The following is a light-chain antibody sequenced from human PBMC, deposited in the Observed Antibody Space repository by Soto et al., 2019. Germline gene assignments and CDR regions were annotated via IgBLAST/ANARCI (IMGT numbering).Light chain of an antibody. CDR2: RAS. CDR1: QSVSGSD. J-gene: IGKJ1*01. CDR3: YPSGT. V-gene: IGKV3-20*01. Sequence: EIVLTQSPGTLSLSPGERATLSCRASQSVSGSDLAWYQHRPGQAPRLLLYRASIRAAGIPDRFSGSGSGTDFALTISRLEPDDFAVYYCYPSGTFGQGAKVDIK.